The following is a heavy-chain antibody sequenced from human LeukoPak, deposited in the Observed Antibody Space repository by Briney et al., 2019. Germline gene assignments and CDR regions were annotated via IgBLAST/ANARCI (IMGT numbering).Heavy chain of an antibody. D-gene: IGHD1-26*01. V-gene: IGHV3-30*02. CDR3: GKHDSASDY. CDR1: GFIFSSCG. CDR2: TRSDGSDK. J-gene: IGHJ4*02. Sequence: PGGSLRLSCVTSGFIFSSCGMHWARQAPGKGLEWVAFTRSDGSDKNYIGSVKGRFTISRDNSKNTLYLQMNSLRAEDTAVYYCGKHDSASDYWGQGTRVTVSS.